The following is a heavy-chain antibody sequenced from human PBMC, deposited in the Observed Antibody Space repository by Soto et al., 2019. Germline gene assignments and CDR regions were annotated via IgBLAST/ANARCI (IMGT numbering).Heavy chain of an antibody. Sequence: PSETLSLTCTVSGGSISSGDYYWGWIRQPPGKGLEWIGSIYYSGSTQYKPSLKSRVTISVDTSKNQFSLRLTSVTAADTAVYYCARQARVGLVGYYFDYWGQGTLVNVSS. J-gene: IGHJ4*02. CDR2: IYYSGST. D-gene: IGHD1-26*01. CDR3: ARQARVGLVGYYFDY. CDR1: GGSISSGDYY. V-gene: IGHV4-39*01.